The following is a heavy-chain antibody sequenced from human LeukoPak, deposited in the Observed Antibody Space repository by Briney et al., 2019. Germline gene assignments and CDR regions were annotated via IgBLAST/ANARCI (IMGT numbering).Heavy chain of an antibody. J-gene: IGHJ2*01. D-gene: IGHD2/OR15-2a*01. V-gene: IGHV3-48*04. CDR2: MSSTGNTI. Sequence: PGGSLRLSCAASGFTFSSYAMSWVRQAPGKGLEWISYMSSTGNTIYYAESVKGRFTVSRDSANNSMSLQMTSLRAEDSAVYYCARSSSYFTYFDLWGRDTLVTVSS. CDR1: GFTFSSYA. CDR3: ARSSSYFTYFDL.